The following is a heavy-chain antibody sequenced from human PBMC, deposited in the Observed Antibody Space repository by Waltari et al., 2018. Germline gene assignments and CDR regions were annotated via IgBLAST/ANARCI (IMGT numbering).Heavy chain of an antibody. CDR1: GFTFGSYS. CDR2: ITSRSDII. CDR3: ARAFLEWPHAIPDS. J-gene: IGHJ4*02. D-gene: IGHD3-3*01. V-gene: IGHV3-48*04. Sequence: EEQLVESGGGLVQPGGSLRLSCSASGFTFGSYSINWIRQAPGKGLEWVSYITSRSDIIYYADSVKGRFTISRDNAKNSLYLQMNSLGVEDTAVYYCARAFLEWPHAIPDSWGQGTLVTVSS.